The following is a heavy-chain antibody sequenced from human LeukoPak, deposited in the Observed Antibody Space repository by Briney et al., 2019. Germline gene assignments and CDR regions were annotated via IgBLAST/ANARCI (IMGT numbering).Heavy chain of an antibody. D-gene: IGHD2-21*01. J-gene: IGHJ4*02. CDR3: ARQIGDYHNFDF. CDR1: GGSVIDYH. V-gene: IGHV4-4*07. Sequence: PSETLSLTCTVSGGSVIDYHWSWIRQADGKGLEWIGRIYSSGSSDYNPPLKTRLTLSVDTSKNQVSLRMRYVTAADTAVYFCARQIGDYHNFDFWGQGTLVTVSP. CDR2: IYSSGSS.